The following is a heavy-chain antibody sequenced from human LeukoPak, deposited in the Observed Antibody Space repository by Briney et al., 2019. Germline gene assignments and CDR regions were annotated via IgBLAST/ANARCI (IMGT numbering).Heavy chain of an antibody. Sequence: ASVKVSCKASGYTFTSYDISWVRQAPGQGLEWMGWMSPNSGNTGYAQKFQGRVTMTRNTSITTAYMELSSLTSEDTADYYCARATTISPYYFDYWGLGSQVTVSP. CDR2: MSPNSGNT. D-gene: IGHD3-9*01. J-gene: IGHJ4*02. CDR3: ARATTISPYYFDY. CDR1: GYTFTSYD. V-gene: IGHV1-8*01.